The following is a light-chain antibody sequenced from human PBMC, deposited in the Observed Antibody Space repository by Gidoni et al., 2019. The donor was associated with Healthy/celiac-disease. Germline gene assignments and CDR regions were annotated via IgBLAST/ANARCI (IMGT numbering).Light chain of an antibody. CDR3: HQSSSFPLT. CDR1: QSNGSS. V-gene: IGKV6-21*01. J-gene: IGKJ4*01. CDR2: YDS. Sequence: DIGLTQSPDFQSVTPKEKLTIPCRASQSNGSSLHWYQQKPDQSPKRLIKYDSQAFSGVPSRFSGSGSGTDLTLTINRLEAEDAATYYCHQSSSFPLTFGGGTKVEIK.